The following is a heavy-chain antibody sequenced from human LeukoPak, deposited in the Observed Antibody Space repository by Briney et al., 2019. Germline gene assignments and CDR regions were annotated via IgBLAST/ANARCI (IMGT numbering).Heavy chain of an antibody. V-gene: IGHV1-2*02. J-gene: IGHJ5*02. Sequence: GASVKVSCKASGYTFTGYYMHWVRQAPGQGLEWMGWINPNSGGTNYAQKFQGRVTMTRDTSISTAYMELSRLRSDDTAVYYCARGDYYDSSGYYLWFDPWGQGTLVTVSS. CDR1: GYTFTGYY. CDR3: ARGDYYDSSGYYLWFDP. CDR2: INPNSGGT. D-gene: IGHD3-22*01.